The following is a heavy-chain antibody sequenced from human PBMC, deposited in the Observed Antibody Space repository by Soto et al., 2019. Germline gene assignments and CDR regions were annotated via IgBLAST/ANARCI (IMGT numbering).Heavy chain of an antibody. CDR2: IKSKTDGGTT. V-gene: IGHV3-15*07. J-gene: IGHJ6*02. D-gene: IGHD5-12*01. Sequence: GGSLRLSCAASGFTFSNAWMNWVRQAPGKGLEWVGRIKSKTDGGTTDYAAPVKGRFTISRDDSKNTLYLQMNSLKTEDTAVNYCTTTPVLDIVATLAHELGLWYYGMDVWGQGTKVTVSS. CDR3: TTTPVLDIVATLAHELGLWYYGMDV. CDR1: GFTFSNAW.